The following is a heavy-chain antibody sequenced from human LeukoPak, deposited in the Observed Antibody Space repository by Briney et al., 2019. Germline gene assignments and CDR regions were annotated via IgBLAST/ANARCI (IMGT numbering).Heavy chain of an antibody. CDR1: GFTFSDYY. CDR2: ISSSGSTI. V-gene: IGHV3-11*01. CDR3: ARGPNRGCSGGSCYYYYYYGMDV. D-gene: IGHD2-15*01. J-gene: IGHJ6*02. Sequence: GGSLRLSCAASGFTFSDYYMSWIRQAPGKGLEWVSYISSSGSTIYYADSVKGRFTISRDNAKNSLYLQMNSLRAEDTAVYYCARGPNRGCSGGSCYYYYYYGMDVWGQGTTVTVSS.